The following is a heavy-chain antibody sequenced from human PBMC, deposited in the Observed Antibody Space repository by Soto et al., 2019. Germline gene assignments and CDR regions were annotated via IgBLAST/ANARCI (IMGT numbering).Heavy chain of an antibody. D-gene: IGHD1-1*01. CDR1: GFTFSSYS. V-gene: IGHV3-21*01. J-gene: IGHJ4*02. CDR3: ARDGSGGTRYYFYY. CDR2: ISSSSSYI. Sequence: GGSLRLSCAASGFTFSSYSMNWVRQAPGKGLEWVSSISSSSSYISYADSVKGRFTISRDNTKNSLYLQMNSLRAEDTAVYYSARDGSGGTRYYFYYWGQGTLVTVSS.